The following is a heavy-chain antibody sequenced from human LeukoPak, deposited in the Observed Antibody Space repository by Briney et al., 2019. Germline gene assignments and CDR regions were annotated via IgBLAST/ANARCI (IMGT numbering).Heavy chain of an antibody. V-gene: IGHV3-15*01. CDR2: IKSKTDGGTT. D-gene: IGHD4-23*01. CDR1: GFTFSDVW. CDR3: TTRATVGSPYYYYMDV. J-gene: IGHJ6*03. Sequence: KPGGSLRLSCAASGFTFSDVWMNWVRHTAGKGLEWVGRIKSKTDGGTTDYAAPVNGRFTISRDDSRNTLYLHMNNLKTEDTGVYYCTTRATVGSPYYYYMDVWGKGTTVIVSS.